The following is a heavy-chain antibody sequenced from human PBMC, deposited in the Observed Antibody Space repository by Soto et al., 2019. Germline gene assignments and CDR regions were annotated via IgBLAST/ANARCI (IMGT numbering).Heavy chain of an antibody. V-gene: IGHV3-7*01. J-gene: IGHJ4*02. CDR3: ARDSRGANFDY. CDR1: GFTFNIHW. D-gene: IGHD2-15*01. Sequence: GGSLRLSCEASGFTFNIHWMTWVRQAPGKGLEWVASIKHDGGEEYYVDSVKGRFTMYRDNARNSLYLQLSSLRAEDAALYYCARDSRGANFDYWGQGALVTVSS. CDR2: IKHDGGEE.